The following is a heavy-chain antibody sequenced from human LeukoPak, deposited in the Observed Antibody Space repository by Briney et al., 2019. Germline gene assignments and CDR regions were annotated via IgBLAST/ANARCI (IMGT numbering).Heavy chain of an antibody. V-gene: IGHV3-53*04. D-gene: IGHD5-24*01. CDR2: IYGDDST. CDR3: ARGLVEMATIYFDY. Sequence: GGSLGLSCAVSGFTVSSNYMAWLRQAPGKGLEWVSVIYGDDSTFYADSVKGRFTISRHNSKNTLYLEMNSLRPEDTAVYYCARGLVEMATIYFDYWGQGTLVTVSS. J-gene: IGHJ4*02. CDR1: GFTVSSNY.